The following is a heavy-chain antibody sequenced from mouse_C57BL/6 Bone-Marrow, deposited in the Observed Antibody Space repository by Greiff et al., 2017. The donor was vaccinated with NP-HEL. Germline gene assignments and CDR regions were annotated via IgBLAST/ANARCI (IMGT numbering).Heavy chain of an antibody. D-gene: IGHD2-3*01. J-gene: IGHJ1*03. CDR2: ISSGGDYI. Sequence: EVKLMESGEGLVKPGGSLKLSCAASGFTFSSYAMSWVRQTPEKRLEWVAYISSGGDYIYYADTVKGRFTISRDNARNTLYLQMSSLKSEDTAMYYCTRDGYQFSWYFDVWGTGTTVTVSS. CDR3: TRDGYQFSWYFDV. V-gene: IGHV5-9-1*02. CDR1: GFTFSSYA.